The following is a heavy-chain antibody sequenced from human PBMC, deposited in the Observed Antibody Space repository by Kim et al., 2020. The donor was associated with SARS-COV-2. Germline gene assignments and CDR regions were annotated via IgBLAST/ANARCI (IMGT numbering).Heavy chain of an antibody. D-gene: IGHD3-22*01. J-gene: IGHJ5*02. CDR1: GYTFTSYA. V-gene: IGHV7-4-1*02. Sequence: ASVKVSCKASGYTFTSYAMHWVRQAPGQGLEWMGWINTNTGNPTYAQVFTGRFVFSLDTSVSTAYLQISSLKAEDTAVYYCAREGPMTPGVGNWFDPWGQGTLVTVAS. CDR3: AREGPMTPGVGNWFDP. CDR2: INTNTGNP.